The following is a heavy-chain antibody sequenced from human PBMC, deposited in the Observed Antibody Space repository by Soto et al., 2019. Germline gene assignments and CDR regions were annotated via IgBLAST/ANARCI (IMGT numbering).Heavy chain of an antibody. CDR3: AHSRYSRSSFDY. V-gene: IGHV2-5*02. J-gene: IGHJ4*02. CDR1: GFSLTSNDVG. Sequence: AGLTLVHPTHPLTLTCPFSGFSLTSNDVGVGWIRQPPGKALEWLALIYWDDDKRYSPSLKSRLTITKDTSKNQVVLRMTNMDPVDTATYYCAHSRYSRSSFDYWGQGTLVTVSS. D-gene: IGHD6-6*01. CDR2: IYWDDDK.